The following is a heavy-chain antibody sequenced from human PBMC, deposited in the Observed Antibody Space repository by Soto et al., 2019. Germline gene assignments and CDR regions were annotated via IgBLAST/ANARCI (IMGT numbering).Heavy chain of an antibody. Sequence: GESRKISCKGSGCSFTSYWIGWVRQMPGKGLEWMGIIYPGDSDTRYSPSFQGQVTISADKSISTAYLQWSSLKASDTAMYYCARTKQWLVPHYYYYMDVWGKGTTVTVSS. D-gene: IGHD6-19*01. V-gene: IGHV5-51*01. J-gene: IGHJ6*03. CDR3: ARTKQWLVPHYYYYMDV. CDR1: GCSFTSYW. CDR2: IYPGDSDT.